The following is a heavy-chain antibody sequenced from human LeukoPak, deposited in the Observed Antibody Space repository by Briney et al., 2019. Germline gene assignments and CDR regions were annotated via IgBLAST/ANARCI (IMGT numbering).Heavy chain of an antibody. V-gene: IGHV4-39*02. CDR3: TRDIGDFVSDF. D-gene: IGHD2-21*02. CDR2: IHYGGTT. CDR1: GGSIGSGYY. J-gene: IGHJ4*02. Sequence: PSETLSLTCTVSGGSIGSGYYWAWIRQPPGKGLEWIGSIHYGGTTHYNPSLQSRVTISADTSKNQLALDLRSVTAADTAVYYCTRDIGDFVSDFWGQGTLVTVSS.